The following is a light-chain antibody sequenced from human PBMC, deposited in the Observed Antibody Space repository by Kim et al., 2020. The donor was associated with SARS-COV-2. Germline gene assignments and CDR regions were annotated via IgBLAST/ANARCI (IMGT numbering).Light chain of an antibody. CDR1: NIGSKS. CDR3: QVWDSSSVNRV. J-gene: IGLJ3*02. CDR2: YYS. V-gene: IGLV3-21*04. Sequence: SYELTQPPSVSVAPGKTARITCGGNNIGSKSVHWYQQKPGQAPVLVIYYYSDRPSGIPERFSGSNSGNTATLTISRVEAGDEADYYCQVWDSSSVNRVFGGGTQLTVL.